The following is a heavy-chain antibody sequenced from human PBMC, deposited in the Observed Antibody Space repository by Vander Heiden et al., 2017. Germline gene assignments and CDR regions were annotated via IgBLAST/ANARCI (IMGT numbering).Heavy chain of an antibody. D-gene: IGHD3-22*01. V-gene: IGHV3-9*01. CDR3: AKVLTYYYDSGGSYFDY. CDR1: GFTFEDYA. J-gene: IGHJ4*01. CDR2: IRWKSGSI. Sequence: EVRLVYSGGGLVQPGRSLRLHCAASGFTFEDYAMDWVRQAPGKGLEWVSGIRWKSGSIGYADSVKGRFTISRDNAKNSLYLQMNSLRAEDTALYYCAKVLTYYYDSGGSYFDYWGHGTLVTVSS.